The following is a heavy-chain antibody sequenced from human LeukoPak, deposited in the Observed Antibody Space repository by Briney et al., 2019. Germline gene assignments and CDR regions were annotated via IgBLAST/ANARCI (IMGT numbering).Heavy chain of an antibody. D-gene: IGHD5-18*01. J-gene: IGHJ4*02. V-gene: IGHV1-24*01. CDR2: FDPEDGET. CDR3: ATRGYSYGSFDY. CDR1: GYTLTELS. Sequence: ASVKVSCKVSGYTLTELSMHWVRQAPGKGLEWMGGFDPEDGETIYAQKFQGRVTITADECTSTAYMELSSLRSEDTAVYYCATRGYSYGSFDYWGQGTLVTVSS.